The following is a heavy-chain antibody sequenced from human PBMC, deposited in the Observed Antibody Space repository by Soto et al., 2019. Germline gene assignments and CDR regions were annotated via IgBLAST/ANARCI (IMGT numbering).Heavy chain of an antibody. Sequence: EVQLVESGGGLVQPGGSLRLSCAASGFTFSSYWMHWVRQAPGKGLVWVSRINSDGSSTGYADSVKGRFTISRDNAKNSLYLQRNSLRAEDTAVYYCVRTSLVVAAATREDYWGQGTLVTVSS. CDR1: GFTFSSYW. V-gene: IGHV3-74*01. CDR3: VRTSLVVAAATREDY. D-gene: IGHD2-15*01. CDR2: INSDGSST. J-gene: IGHJ4*02.